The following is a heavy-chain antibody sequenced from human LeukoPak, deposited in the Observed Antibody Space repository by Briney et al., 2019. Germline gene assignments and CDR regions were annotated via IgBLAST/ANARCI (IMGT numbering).Heavy chain of an antibody. V-gene: IGHV4-59*12. Sequence: SETLSLTCTVSGGSISSYYWSWIRQPPGKGLEWIGYIYYSGSTYYNPSLKSRVTISVDTSKNQFSLKLSSVTAADTAVYYCARADVQVAGPSFDYWGQGTLVTVSS. CDR1: GGSISSYY. D-gene: IGHD6-19*01. J-gene: IGHJ4*02. CDR2: IYYSGST. CDR3: ARADVQVAGPSFDY.